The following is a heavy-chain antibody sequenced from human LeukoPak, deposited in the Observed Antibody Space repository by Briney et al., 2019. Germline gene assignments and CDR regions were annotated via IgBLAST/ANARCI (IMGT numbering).Heavy chain of an antibody. Sequence: SETLSLTCAVYGGSFSGYFWSWIRQPLGKGLEWIGEINHSGSTNYNPSLKSRVTISVDTSKNQFSLKLSSVTAADTAVYYCARGSWYFDLWGRGTLVTVSS. CDR3: ARGSWYFDL. J-gene: IGHJ2*01. V-gene: IGHV4-34*01. CDR1: GGSFSGYF. CDR2: INHSGST.